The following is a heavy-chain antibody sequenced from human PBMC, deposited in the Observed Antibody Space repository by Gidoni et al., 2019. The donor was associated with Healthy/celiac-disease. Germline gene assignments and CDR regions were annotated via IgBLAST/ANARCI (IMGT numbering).Heavy chain of an antibody. CDR3: AKVVRRGIVGATTLDDAFDI. CDR2: ISGSGGST. J-gene: IGHJ3*02. V-gene: IGHV3-23*01. Sequence: EVQLLESGGGLVQPGGSLRLSCAASGFTFSSNAMSWVRQAPGKGLEWVSAISGSGGSTYYADSVKGRFTISRDNSKNTLYLQMNSLRAEDTAVYYCAKVVRRGIVGATTLDDAFDIWGQGTMVTVSS. CDR1: GFTFSSNA. D-gene: IGHD1-26*01.